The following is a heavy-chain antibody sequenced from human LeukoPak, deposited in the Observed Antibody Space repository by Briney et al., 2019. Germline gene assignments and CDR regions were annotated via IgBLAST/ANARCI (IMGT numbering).Heavy chain of an antibody. V-gene: IGHV3-48*03. Sequence: TGGSLRLSCAASGFTFNTYEMSWVRQAPGKGLEWVSCVSSSGTTMYHADSVKGRFTISRDNAKNSLYLQMNSLRAEDTAVYYCARENFQYWAQGTLVTVSS. CDR3: ARENFQY. CDR2: VSSSGTTM. J-gene: IGHJ4*02. CDR1: GFTFNTYE.